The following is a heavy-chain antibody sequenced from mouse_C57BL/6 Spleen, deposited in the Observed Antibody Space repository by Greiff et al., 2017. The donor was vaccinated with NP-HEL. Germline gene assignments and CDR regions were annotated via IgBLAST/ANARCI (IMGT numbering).Heavy chain of an antibody. CDR2: IDPETGGT. J-gene: IGHJ3*01. CDR1: GYTFTDYE. V-gene: IGHV1-15*01. Sequence: VQLQQSGAELVRPGASVTLSCKASGYTFTDYEMHWVKQTPVHGLEWIGAIDPETGGTAYNQKFKGKAILTADKSSSTAYMELRSLTSEDSAVYYCTRGYYYGTSFAYWGQGTLVTVSA. CDR3: TRGYYYGTSFAY. D-gene: IGHD1-1*01.